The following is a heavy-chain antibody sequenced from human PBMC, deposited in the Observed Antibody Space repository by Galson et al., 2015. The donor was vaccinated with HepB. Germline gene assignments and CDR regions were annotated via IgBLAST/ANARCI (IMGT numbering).Heavy chain of an antibody. D-gene: IGHD2-8*01. J-gene: IGHJ4*02. V-gene: IGHV1-69*13. Sequence: SVKASCKASGGTFSSYAISWVRQAPGQGLEWMGGIIPIFGTANYAQKFQGRVTITADEPTSTAYMELSSLRSEDTAVYYCANLGYCTNGVCLWGQGTLVTVSS. CDR2: IIPIFGTA. CDR1: GGTFSSYA. CDR3: ANLGYCTNGVCL.